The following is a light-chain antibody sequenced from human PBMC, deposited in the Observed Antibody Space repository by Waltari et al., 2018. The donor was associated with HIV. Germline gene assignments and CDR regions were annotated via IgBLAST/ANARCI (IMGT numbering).Light chain of an antibody. V-gene: IGLV1-47*01. Sequence: QSVLTQTPSASGTPGQRVTISCSGSTSDIGHNYVYWFQQFPGTPPKVLIYKNEQRPSGVSDRFSASKSGTSASLAISGLRTEDESDFYCAAWDDIRSGWIFGGGTKLTVL. CDR2: KNE. CDR3: AAWDDIRSGWI. CDR1: TSDIGHNY. J-gene: IGLJ2*01.